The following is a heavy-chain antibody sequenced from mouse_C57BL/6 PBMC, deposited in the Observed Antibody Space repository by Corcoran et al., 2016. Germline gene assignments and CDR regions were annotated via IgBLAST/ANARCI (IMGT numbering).Heavy chain of an antibody. D-gene: IGHD1-1*01. V-gene: IGHV1-76*01. CDR1: GYTFTDYY. CDR2: IYPGSGNT. CDR3: ARDGPDYYGSSYWYVDV. J-gene: IGHJ1*03. Sequence: QVQLKQSGAELVRPGASVKLSCKASGYTFTDYYINWVKQRPGQGLEWIARIYPGSGNTYYNEKFKGKATLTAEKSSSTAYMQLSSLTSEDSAVYFCARDGPDYYGSSYWYVDVWGTGTTVTVSS.